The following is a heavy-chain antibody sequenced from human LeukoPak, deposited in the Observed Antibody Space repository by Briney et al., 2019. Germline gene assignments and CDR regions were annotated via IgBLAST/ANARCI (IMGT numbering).Heavy chain of an antibody. V-gene: IGHV3-74*01. CDR3: ARGQPHGNDY. CDR1: GFTFSSYA. J-gene: IGHJ4*02. D-gene: IGHD4-23*01. CDR2: IASDGSST. Sequence: SGGSLRLSCAASGFTFSSYAMSWVRQAPGKGLVWVSRIASDGSSTTYADSVKGRFSISRDNAKNTLYLQMNSLRVEDTAVYYCARGQPHGNDYWGQGTLVTVSP.